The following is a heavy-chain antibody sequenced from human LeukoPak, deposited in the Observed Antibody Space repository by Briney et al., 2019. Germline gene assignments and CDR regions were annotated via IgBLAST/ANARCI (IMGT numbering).Heavy chain of an antibody. CDR3: AGGDFRPPDYYFDY. CDR2: SNAGNGNT. Sequence: ASVKVSCKASGYTFTSYAMHWVRQAPGQRLEWMGWSNAGNGNTKYSQEFQGRVTITRDTSASTAYMELSSLRSEDTAVYYCAGGDFRPPDYYFDYWGQGTLVTVSS. J-gene: IGHJ4*02. V-gene: IGHV1-3*02. CDR1: GYTFTSYA. D-gene: IGHD3-16*01.